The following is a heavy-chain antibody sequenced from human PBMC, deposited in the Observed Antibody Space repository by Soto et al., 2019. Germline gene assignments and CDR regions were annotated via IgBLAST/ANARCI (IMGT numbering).Heavy chain of an antibody. CDR3: AREPVGPDYAMDV. J-gene: IGHJ6*02. CDR2: LGFDGGGR. CDR1: GFDFSSYG. Sequence: QMQLVESEGSVVQPGTSLRLSCAAFGFDFSSYGMHWVRQTPGKGLEWVAVLGFDGGGRYYADSVKGRFTISRDNSKKMLYLQMDSLRAEDTALYYCAREPVGPDYAMDVWGQGTTVTVSS. D-gene: IGHD1-26*01. V-gene: IGHV3-33*01.